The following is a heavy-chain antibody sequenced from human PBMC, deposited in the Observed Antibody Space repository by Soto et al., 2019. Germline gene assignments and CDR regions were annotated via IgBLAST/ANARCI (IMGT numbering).Heavy chain of an antibody. V-gene: IGHV2-70*01. CDR1: GFSLSTSGMC. CDR2: IDWDDDK. J-gene: IGHJ5*02. D-gene: IGHD3-10*01. Sequence: GSGPTLVNPTQTLTLTCTFSGFSLSTSGMCVSWIRQPPGKALEWLALIDWDDDKYYSTSLKTRLTISKDTSKNQVVLTMTNMDPVDTATYYCARINGGSGSYHWFDPWGQGTLVTVSS. CDR3: ARINGGSGSYHWFDP.